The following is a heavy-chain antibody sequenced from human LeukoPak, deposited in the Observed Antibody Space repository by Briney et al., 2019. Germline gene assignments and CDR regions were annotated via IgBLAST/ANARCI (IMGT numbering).Heavy chain of an antibody. CDR3: AKVAVAGRGDYYYMDV. J-gene: IGHJ6*03. D-gene: IGHD6-19*01. Sequence: GRSLRLSCAASGFTFDDYAMHWVRQAPGKGLEWVSGISWNSGSIGYADSVKGRFTISRDNAKNSLYLQMNSLRAEDMALYYCAKVAVAGRGDYYYMDVWGKGTTVTVSS. CDR2: ISWNSGSI. CDR1: GFTFDDYA. V-gene: IGHV3-9*03.